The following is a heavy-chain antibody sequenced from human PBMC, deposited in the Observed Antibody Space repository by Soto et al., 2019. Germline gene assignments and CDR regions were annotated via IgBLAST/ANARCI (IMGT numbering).Heavy chain of an antibody. CDR1: GVSIGDGDYY. V-gene: IGHV4-31*03. CDR3: ARESGGTYFY. J-gene: IGHJ4*02. Sequence: NPSETLSLTCTVSGVSIGDGDYYWSWIRQHPRKGLEWIGYVYSSGSTYYNPSLKSRLTISIDTSKNQFSLNLTSVTAADTAVYYCARESGGTYFYWGQGTLVTVSS. CDR2: VYSSGST. D-gene: IGHD1-26*01.